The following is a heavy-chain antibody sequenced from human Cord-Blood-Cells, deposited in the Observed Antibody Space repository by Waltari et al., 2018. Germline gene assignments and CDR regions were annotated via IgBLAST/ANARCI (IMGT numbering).Heavy chain of an antibody. D-gene: IGHD3-3*01. V-gene: IGHV4-34*01. J-gene: IGHJ3*02. CDR1: GGSFSGYY. Sequence: QVQLQQWGAGLLKPSETLSLTCAVHGGSFSGYYWSWIRQPPGKGLEWIGEIKHSGSTNYNPSLKSRVTISVDTSKNQFSLKLSSVTAAETAVYYCASIFGVVIKAFDIWGQGTMVTVSS. CDR3: ASIFGVVIKAFDI. CDR2: IKHSGST.